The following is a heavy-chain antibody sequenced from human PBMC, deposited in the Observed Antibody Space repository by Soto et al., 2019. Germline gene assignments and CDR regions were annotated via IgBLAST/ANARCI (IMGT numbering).Heavy chain of an antibody. CDR2: ISGSGGST. CDR1: GFNVSSYA. Sequence: PGGSLRRSCEASGFNVSSYAMSWVRQTKGKGLEWVSAISGSGGSTYYADSVQGRFTISRDNSKNTLYLQMNSLRAEDTAVYYCAKESDILTGYYSSFDYWGQGTLVTVSS. V-gene: IGHV3-23*01. D-gene: IGHD3-9*01. J-gene: IGHJ4*02. CDR3: AKESDILTGYYSSFDY.